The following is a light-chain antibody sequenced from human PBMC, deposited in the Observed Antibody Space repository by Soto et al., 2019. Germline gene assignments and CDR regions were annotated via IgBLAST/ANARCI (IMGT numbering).Light chain of an antibody. CDR2: GAS. CDR3: QQYDISPYT. V-gene: IGKV3-20*01. J-gene: IGKJ2*01. CDR1: QSVSSSY. Sequence: EIVLTQSPGTLSLSPGERVTLSCRASQSVSSSYLAWYQQKPGQAPRLLIYGASSRATAIPDRFSGSGSGTDFTLTISRLEPEDFAVDYCQQYDISPYTFGQGTKLEIK.